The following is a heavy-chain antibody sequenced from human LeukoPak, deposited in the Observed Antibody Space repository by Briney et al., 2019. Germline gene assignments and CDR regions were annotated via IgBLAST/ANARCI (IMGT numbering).Heavy chain of an antibody. CDR2: INHSGST. D-gene: IGHD3-22*01. CDR3: ARMYYYDSSGHYGYNWFDP. V-gene: IGHV4-34*01. J-gene: IGHJ5*02. CDR1: GGSFSGYY. Sequence: SETLSLTCAVYGGSFSGYYWSWIRQPPGKGLEWIGEINHSGSTNYNPSLKSRVTISVDTSKNQFSLRLTSVTAADTAVYYCARMYYYDSSGHYGYNWFDPWGQGTLVTVSS.